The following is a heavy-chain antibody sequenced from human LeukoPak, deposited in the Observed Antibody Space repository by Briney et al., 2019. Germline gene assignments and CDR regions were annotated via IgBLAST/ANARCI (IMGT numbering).Heavy chain of an antibody. CDR1: GFTFGSYA. J-gene: IGHJ4*02. Sequence: GGSLRLSCAASGFTFGSYAMSWVRQAPGKGLEWVSAISGSGGSTYYADSVKGRFTISRDNSKNTLYPQMNSLRAEDTAVYYCAKSYDILTGYYINYFDYWGQGTLVTVSS. CDR2: ISGSGGST. D-gene: IGHD3-9*01. V-gene: IGHV3-23*01. CDR3: AKSYDILTGYYINYFDY.